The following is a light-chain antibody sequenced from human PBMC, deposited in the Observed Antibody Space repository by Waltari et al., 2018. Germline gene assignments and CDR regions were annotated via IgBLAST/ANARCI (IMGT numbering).Light chain of an antibody. CDR2: DVS. J-gene: IGLJ3*02. CDR1: SGDLGNFKF. CDR3: SSYTTASSWV. Sequence: QSALTQPASVSGSPGQSITISCTGTSGDLGNFKFVSWYQQEPGSAPKLIVYDVSQRPAGVSNRFSGSKSGNTASLTISGLQAEDEADYYCSSYTTASSWVFGGGTKLAVL. V-gene: IGLV2-14*01.